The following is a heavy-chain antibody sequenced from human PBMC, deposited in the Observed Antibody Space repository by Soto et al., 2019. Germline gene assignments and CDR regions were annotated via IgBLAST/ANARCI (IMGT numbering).Heavy chain of an antibody. CDR3: AREGEFDFWSAYNNYDGMDV. D-gene: IGHD3-3*01. V-gene: IGHV1-2*02. CDR1: GYTLTDYY. CDR2: INPNTGDT. Sequence: QVQLVQSGAEVRKPGASVKVSCKASGYTLTDYYIHWVRQAPGQGLEWMGWINPNTGDTKYAQKFQGRVTMTRDTTISTAYMELRRLTSDDTAVYFGAREGEFDFWSAYNNYDGMDVWGQGTTVTVS. J-gene: IGHJ6*02.